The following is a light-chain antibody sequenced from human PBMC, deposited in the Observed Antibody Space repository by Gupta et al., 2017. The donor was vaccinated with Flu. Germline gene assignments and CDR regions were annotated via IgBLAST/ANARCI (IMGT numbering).Light chain of an antibody. V-gene: IGKV1-39*01. J-gene: IGKJ1*01. CDR1: QTIAGY. Sequence: DIQMTQSPSSLSASVGDRVTITCRASQTIAGYLNWYQHKAGKAPKLLIYATSSLHSGVPSRFSGSGSGTDFTLTISSLQPEDFATYYCQQRDNTPLTFGQGTKVEIK. CDR3: QQRDNTPLT. CDR2: ATS.